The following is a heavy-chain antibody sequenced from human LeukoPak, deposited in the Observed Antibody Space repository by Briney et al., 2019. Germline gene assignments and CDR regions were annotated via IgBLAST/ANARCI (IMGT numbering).Heavy chain of an antibody. J-gene: IGHJ2*01. CDR2: ISLNSGGT. CDR1: GYTFAGQY. Sequence: ASVKVSCKASGYTFAGQYMHWVRQAPGHGLEWMGWISLNSGGTNYAQKFQGRVTMTRDTSISTVYMELSRMRSDDTAVYYCAKGGGPYGDYYWYFDLWGRGTLVIVSS. CDR3: AKGGGPYGDYYWYFDL. V-gene: IGHV1-2*02. D-gene: IGHD4-17*01.